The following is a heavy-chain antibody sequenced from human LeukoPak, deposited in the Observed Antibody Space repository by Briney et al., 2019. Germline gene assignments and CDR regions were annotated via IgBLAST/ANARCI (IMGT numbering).Heavy chain of an antibody. J-gene: IGHJ3*02. V-gene: IGHV1-69*04. CDR1: GGTSSSYV. CDR3: ARSANYYGSGSYYIDGFDI. Sequence: ASVKVSCKASGGTSSSYVISWVRQAPGQGLEWMGRFIPILGVTSYAQTFQGRVTIAADRSTGTVFMELSSLRSEDTAVYYCARSANYYGSGSYYIDGFDIWGHGTMVTVSS. D-gene: IGHD3-10*01. CDR2: FIPILGVT.